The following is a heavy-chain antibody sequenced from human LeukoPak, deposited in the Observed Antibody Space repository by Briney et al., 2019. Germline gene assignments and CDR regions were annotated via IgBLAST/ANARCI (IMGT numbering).Heavy chain of an antibody. V-gene: IGHV3-23*01. Sequence: PGGSLRLSCAASGFSFSSHAMNWVRQAPGKGLEWGSAISGSGSHTYYADSVRGRFTIPRDNSKSTLYLQMNSLRAEDTAVYYCAKDVRGYNRPFDYWGQGTLVTVSS. CDR3: AKDVRGYNRPFDY. CDR1: GFSFSSHA. CDR2: ISGSGSHT. D-gene: IGHD3-10*02. J-gene: IGHJ4*02.